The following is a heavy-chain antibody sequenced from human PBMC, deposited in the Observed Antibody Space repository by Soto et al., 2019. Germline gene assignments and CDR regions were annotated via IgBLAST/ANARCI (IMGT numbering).Heavy chain of an antibody. V-gene: IGHV2-5*02. J-gene: IGHJ4*02. D-gene: IGHD6-13*01. CDR2: IYWDDDK. CDR1: GVSITTNGVG. Sequence: QITLRESGPPVLKSTETLTLTCTFSGVSITTNGVGVGWIRQSPGRAPEWLAIIYWDDDKRYSPSLQNRLTITKDAPKKQVVLRLTYMDPVYTATYFCVHRRRRTGSWSTGDFDYWGQGTPVTVFS. CDR3: VHRRRRTGSWSTGDFDY.